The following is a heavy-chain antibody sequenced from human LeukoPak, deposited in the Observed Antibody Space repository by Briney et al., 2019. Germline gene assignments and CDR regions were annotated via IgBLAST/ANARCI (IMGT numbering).Heavy chain of an antibody. D-gene: IGHD3-22*01. Sequence: PSETLSLTCTVSGYSISSPYYWSWIRQPPGKGLEWIGYIHYSGSTNYNPSLKSRVTISLDTSKNQFSLNLRSVTAADTAVYYCARENFQWLLRSFDTWGQGTVVTVSS. J-gene: IGHJ3*02. CDR1: GYSISSPYY. CDR2: IHYSGST. V-gene: IGHV4-59*01. CDR3: ARENFQWLLRSFDT.